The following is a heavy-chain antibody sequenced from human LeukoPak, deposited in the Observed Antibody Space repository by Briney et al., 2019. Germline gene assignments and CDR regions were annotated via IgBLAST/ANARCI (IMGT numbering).Heavy chain of an antibody. CDR2: INPNSDGT. J-gene: IGHJ5*02. V-gene: IGHV1-2*02. Sequence: GASVKVSCKASGYTFTGYYMHWVRQAPGQGLEWMGWINPNSDGTNYAQKFQGRVTMTRDTSISTAYMELSRLRSDDTAVYYCARDLAVAGTGWFDPWGQGTLVTVSS. CDR3: ARDLAVAGTGWFDP. D-gene: IGHD6-19*01. CDR1: GYTFTGYY.